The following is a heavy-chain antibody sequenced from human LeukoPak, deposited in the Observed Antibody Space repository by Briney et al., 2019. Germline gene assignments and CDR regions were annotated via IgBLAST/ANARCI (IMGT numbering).Heavy chain of an antibody. CDR2: IYYSGST. CDR1: GGSISSGDYY. CDR3: ARGYYIGTYYFDY. J-gene: IGHJ4*02. V-gene: IGHV4-30-4*01. Sequence: SETLSLTCTVSGGSISSGDYYWSWIRQPPGKGLEWIGYIYYSGSTYYNPSLKSRVTISVDTSKSQFSLKLSSVTAADTAVYYCARGYYIGTYYFDYWGQGTLVTVSS. D-gene: IGHD3-10*01.